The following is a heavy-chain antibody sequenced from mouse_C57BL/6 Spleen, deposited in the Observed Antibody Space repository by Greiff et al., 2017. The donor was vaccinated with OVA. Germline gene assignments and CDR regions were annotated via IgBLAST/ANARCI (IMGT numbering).Heavy chain of an antibody. CDR1: GFTFSDYG. CDR3: ARRDWESGDWYFDV. V-gene: IGHV5-17*01. Sequence: DVQLVESGGGLVKPGGSLKLSCAASGFTFSDYGMHWVRQAPEKGLEWVAYISSGSSTIYYADTVKGRFTISRDNAKNTLFLQMTSLRSEDTAMYYCARRDWESGDWYFDVWGTGTTVTVSS. CDR2: ISSGSSTI. J-gene: IGHJ1*03. D-gene: IGHD1-3*01.